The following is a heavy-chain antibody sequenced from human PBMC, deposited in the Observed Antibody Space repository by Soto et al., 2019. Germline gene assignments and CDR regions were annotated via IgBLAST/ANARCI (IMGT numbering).Heavy chain of an antibody. V-gene: IGHV3-23*01. CDR1: GFTFSNHA. J-gene: IGHJ4*02. Sequence: PGGALRRSSAAAGFTFSNHAMSWVRQAPGKGLEWVSVISTSGGSIYYADSVKGRFTLSRDNSKNTLYLQMNSLTGEDTAVYYCAKEQTFSSAPDYWGQGPLVPASS. CDR2: ISTSGGSI. CDR3: AKEQTFSSAPDY.